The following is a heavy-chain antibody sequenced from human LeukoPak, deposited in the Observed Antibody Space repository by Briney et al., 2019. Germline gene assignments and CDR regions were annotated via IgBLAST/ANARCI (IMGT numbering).Heavy chain of an antibody. Sequence: SVKVSCKASGGTFSSYAISWVRQAPGQGLEWMGGIIPIFGTANYAQKFQGRVTITADESTSTAYMELSSLRSEDTAVYYCARDYYDSSLEDYYYMDVWGKGTTVTVSS. CDR1: GGTFSSYA. J-gene: IGHJ6*03. V-gene: IGHV1-69*13. D-gene: IGHD3-22*01. CDR3: ARDYYDSSLEDYYYMDV. CDR2: IIPIFGTA.